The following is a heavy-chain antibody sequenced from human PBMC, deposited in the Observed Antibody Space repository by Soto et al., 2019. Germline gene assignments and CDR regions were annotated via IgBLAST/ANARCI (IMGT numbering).Heavy chain of an antibody. D-gene: IGHD7-27*01. V-gene: IGHV4-59*01. Sequence: PSETLSLTCTVSGGSISSYYWSWIRQPPGKGLEWIGYIYYSGSTNYNPSLKSRVTISVDTSKNQFSLKLSSVTAADTAVYYCARAHNWGSFYAFDIWGQGTMVTVSS. CDR1: GGSISSYY. CDR2: IYYSGST. CDR3: ARAHNWGSFYAFDI. J-gene: IGHJ3*02.